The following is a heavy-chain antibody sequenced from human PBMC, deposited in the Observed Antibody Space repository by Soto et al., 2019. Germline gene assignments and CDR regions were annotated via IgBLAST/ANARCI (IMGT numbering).Heavy chain of an antibody. CDR1: GYTFTGYY. V-gene: IGHV1-2*04. J-gene: IGHJ4*02. CDR3: ARDTSGYDHDYYFDY. Sequence: QVQLVQSGAEVKKPGASVKVSCKASGYTFTGYYMHWVRQAPGQGLEWMGWINPNSGGTNYAQKFQGWVTMTRDTSISTAYMELSMLRSDDTAVYYCARDTSGYDHDYYFDYWGQGTLVTVSS. D-gene: IGHD5-12*01. CDR2: INPNSGGT.